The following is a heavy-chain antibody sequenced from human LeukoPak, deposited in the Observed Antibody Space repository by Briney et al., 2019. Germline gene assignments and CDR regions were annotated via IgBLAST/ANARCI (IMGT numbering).Heavy chain of an antibody. V-gene: IGHV3-21*01. CDR3: ARDPYGGTAAYFDY. CDR2: ISSSSSYI. CDR1: GFTFSSYS. Sequence: PGGSLRLSCAASGFTFSSYSMNWVRQAPGKGLEWVSSISSSSSYIYYADSLKGRFTIHRHNAKNSLYLQMNRLRAEDTAVYYCARDPYGGTAAYFDYWGQGTVVTVSS. D-gene: IGHD4-23*01. J-gene: IGHJ4*02.